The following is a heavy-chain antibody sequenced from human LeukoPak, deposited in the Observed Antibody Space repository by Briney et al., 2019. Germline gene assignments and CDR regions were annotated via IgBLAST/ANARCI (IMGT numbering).Heavy chain of an antibody. Sequence: GGSLRLSCAASGFSVSSNYMNWVRQAPGKGLEWVSVIYSGGNTYYADSVKGRFSIFRDNFKNTLHLQMNSLRVEDTAVYYCARDLYSGTYSSGYWGQGTRVIVSS. CDR1: GFSVSSNY. D-gene: IGHD1-26*01. CDR2: IYSGGNT. J-gene: IGHJ4*02. V-gene: IGHV3-66*01. CDR3: ARDLYSGTYSSGY.